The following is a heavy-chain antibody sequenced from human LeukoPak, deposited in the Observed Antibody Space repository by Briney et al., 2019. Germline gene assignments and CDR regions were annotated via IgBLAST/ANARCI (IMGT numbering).Heavy chain of an antibody. D-gene: IGHD1-1*01. CDR1: GYTFTRYD. CDR3: TRGPSLHANWVGGRWFDP. CDR2: MNPNSGHT. V-gene: IGHV1-8*01. J-gene: IGHJ5*02. Sequence: ASVKVSCKGSGYTFTRYDIHWVRQATGHGLEWVGWMNPNSGHTGHAQKFQGRVTMTRSTSINIAYMELSSLTSEDTAMYYCTRGPSLHANWVGGRWFDPWGQGTLVTVSS.